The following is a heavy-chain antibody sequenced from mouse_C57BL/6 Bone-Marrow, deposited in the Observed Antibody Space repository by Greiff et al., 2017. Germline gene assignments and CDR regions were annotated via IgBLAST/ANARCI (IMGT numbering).Heavy chain of an antibody. V-gene: IGHV3-8*01. Sequence: EVKLEESGPGLAKPSQTLSLSCSVTGYSITSDYWNWIRKFPGNKLEYIGYISYSGSTYYNPSPKSRISITRATSKNQYYLQLNSVTTEDTATYCCARSIYYEYGHYAMGYWGQGTSVTVAS. CDR3: ARSIYYEYGHYAMGY. CDR2: ISYSGST. D-gene: IGHD2-4*01. CDR1: GYSITSDY. J-gene: IGHJ4*01.